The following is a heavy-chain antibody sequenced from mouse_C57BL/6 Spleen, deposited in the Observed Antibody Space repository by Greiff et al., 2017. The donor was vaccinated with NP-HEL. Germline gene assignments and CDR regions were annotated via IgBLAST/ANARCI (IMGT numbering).Heavy chain of an antibody. V-gene: IGHV1-26*01. CDR1: GYTFTDYY. J-gene: IGHJ1*03. CDR2: INPNNGGT. D-gene: IGHD2-3*01. CDR3: ARVRWLPRYFDV. Sequence: EVQLQQSGPELVKPGASVKISCKASGYTFTDYYMNWVKQSHGKSLEWIGDINPNNGGTSYNQKFKGKATLTVDKSSSTDYMELRSLTSEDSAIYYCARVRWLPRYFDVWGTGTTVTVSS.